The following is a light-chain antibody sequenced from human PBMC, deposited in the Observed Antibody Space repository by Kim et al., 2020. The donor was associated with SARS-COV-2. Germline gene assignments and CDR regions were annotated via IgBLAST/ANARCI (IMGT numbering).Light chain of an antibody. CDR1: KLGNKF. J-gene: IGLJ3*02. CDR2: QDN. Sequence: VSPGQTASITCSGDKLGNKFVSWYQQKSGQSPVLVIYQDNMRPSGIPERFSGSNSGNTATLTISGSHIVDEADYYCQAWDGSTGVFGGGTQLTVL. CDR3: QAWDGSTGV. V-gene: IGLV3-1*01.